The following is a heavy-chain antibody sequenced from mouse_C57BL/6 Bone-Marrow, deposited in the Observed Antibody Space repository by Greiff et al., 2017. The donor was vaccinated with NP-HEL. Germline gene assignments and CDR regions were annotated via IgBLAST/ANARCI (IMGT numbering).Heavy chain of an antibody. CDR3: ARGGNYEGDWFAY. Sequence: VQGVESGAELVKPGASVKMSCKASGYTFTTYPIEWMKQNHGKSLEWIGNFHPYNDDTKYNEKFKGKATLTVEKSSSTVYVELSRLTSDDSAVYYCARGGNYEGDWFAYWGQGTLVTVSA. CDR1: GYTFTTYP. CDR2: FHPYNDDT. D-gene: IGHD2-1*01. J-gene: IGHJ3*01. V-gene: IGHV1-47*01.